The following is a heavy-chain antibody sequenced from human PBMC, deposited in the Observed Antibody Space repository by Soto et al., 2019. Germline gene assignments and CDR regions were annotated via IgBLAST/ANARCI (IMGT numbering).Heavy chain of an antibody. Sequence: SETPSLTCAVYGGFLSESYWTWIRQPPGKGLEWIGEINHVGGTNYNPSLKSRVTMSVDTSQNQFSLRLISVTAADTAMYFCVRIRYQLPSSVLWLDPWGQGTPVTVSS. V-gene: IGHV4-34*01. CDR1: GGFLSESY. D-gene: IGHD3-16*01. J-gene: IGHJ5*02. CDR3: VRIRYQLPSSVLWLDP. CDR2: INHVGGT.